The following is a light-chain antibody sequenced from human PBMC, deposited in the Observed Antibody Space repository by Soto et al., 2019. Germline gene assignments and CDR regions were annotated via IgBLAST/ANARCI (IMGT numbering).Light chain of an antibody. J-gene: IGKJ4*01. CDR2: GAS. Sequence: DIVLTQSPGTLSLSPGERATLSCRASQSVSSSYLAWYQQKPGQAPRLLIYGASSRATGIPDRFSGSGSETDFTLTISRLEPEDFAVYYCQQYGSSLVFGGGTKVDIK. V-gene: IGKV3-20*01. CDR1: QSVSSSY. CDR3: QQYGSSLV.